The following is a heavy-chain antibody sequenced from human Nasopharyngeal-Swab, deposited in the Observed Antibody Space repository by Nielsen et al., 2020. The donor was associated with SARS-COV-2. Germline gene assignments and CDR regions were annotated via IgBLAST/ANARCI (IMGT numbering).Heavy chain of an antibody. V-gene: IGHV4-39*01. J-gene: IGHJ4*02. CDR3: ARPKYSGYDDEFGAYFDY. CDR2: IYYSGST. D-gene: IGHD5-12*01. Sequence: SETLSLTCTVSGGSISSSSYYWGWIRQPPGKGLEWIGRIYYSGSTYYNPSLKSRVAISVDTSKNQFSLKLSSVTAADTAVYYCARPKYSGYDDEFGAYFDYWGQGTLVTVSS. CDR1: GGSISSSSYY.